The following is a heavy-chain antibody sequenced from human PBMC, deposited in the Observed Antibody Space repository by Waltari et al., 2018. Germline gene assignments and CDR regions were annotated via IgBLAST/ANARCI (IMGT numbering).Heavy chain of an antibody. V-gene: IGHV4-39*01. CDR1: GGSITSNSHY. Sequence: QLHLQESGPGLVKPSETLSLTCSVSGGSITSNSHYWGWIRQPPGKGPEWTGTISYSGATYNTPSLKSRVTRSVDTSKNQYSLKLTSVTAADTAVYYCATYIGASIGTAAFDVWGQGTMVTVSS. D-gene: IGHD3-16*01. CDR2: ISYSGAT. J-gene: IGHJ3*01. CDR3: ATYIGASIGTAAFDV.